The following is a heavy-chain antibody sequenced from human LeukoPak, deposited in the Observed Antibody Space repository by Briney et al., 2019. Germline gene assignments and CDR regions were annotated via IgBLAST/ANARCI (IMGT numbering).Heavy chain of an antibody. CDR3: AKDVWGSYRPQGWFDP. D-gene: IGHD3-16*02. V-gene: IGHV3-23*01. CDR1: GFTFSSYA. CDR2: ISGSGGST. Sequence: PGGSLRLSCAASGFTFSSYAMSWVRQAPGKGLEWVSAISGSGGSTYYADSVKGRFTISRDNSKNTLYLQMNSLRAEDTAVYYCAKDVWGSYRPQGWFDPWGQGTLVTVSS. J-gene: IGHJ5*02.